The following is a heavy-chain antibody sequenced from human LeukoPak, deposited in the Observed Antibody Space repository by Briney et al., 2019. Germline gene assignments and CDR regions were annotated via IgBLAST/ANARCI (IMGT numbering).Heavy chain of an antibody. Sequence: KPGGSLRLSCAASGSTVSSNHMSWVRQAPGKGLEWVSYISSSSTYTNYADSVKGRFTISRDNSKNTLYLQMNSLRAEDTAVYYCASRRRYYYDSIGYVDYWGQRTLVTVSS. J-gene: IGHJ4*02. D-gene: IGHD3-22*01. V-gene: IGHV3-11*06. CDR3: ASRRRYYYDSIGYVDY. CDR1: GSTVSSNH. CDR2: ISSSSTYT.